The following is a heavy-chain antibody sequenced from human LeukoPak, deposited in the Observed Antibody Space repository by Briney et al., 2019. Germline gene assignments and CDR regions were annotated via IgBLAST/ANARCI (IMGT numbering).Heavy chain of an antibody. V-gene: IGHV1-46*01. CDR1: GYTFSSYH. J-gene: IGHJ4*02. Sequence: ASVKVSCKAAGYTFSSYHIHWVRQAPGQGLEWMGRINPSFNPGVDVTSYAQRFQGRITMTRDISTNTVYMELSSLTSEDTAVYYCARAWESIAGYYFDYWGQGTLVTVSS. CDR3: ARAWESIAGYYFDY. D-gene: IGHD1-26*01. CDR2: INPSFNPGVDVT.